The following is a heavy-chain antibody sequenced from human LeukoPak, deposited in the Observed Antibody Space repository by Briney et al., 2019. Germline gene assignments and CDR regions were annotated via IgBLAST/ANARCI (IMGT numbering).Heavy chain of an antibody. D-gene: IGHD3-10*01. CDR3: ARDKLLWFGESLLYYYYGMDV. J-gene: IGHJ6*02. CDR1: GFTFSSYS. Sequence: GGSLRLSCAASGFTFSSYSMNWVRQAPGKGLEWVSSISSSSSYIYYADSVKGRFTISRDNAKNSLYLQMNSLRDEDTAVYYCARDKLLWFGESLLYYYYGMDVWGQGTTVTVSS. V-gene: IGHV3-21*01. CDR2: ISSSSSYI.